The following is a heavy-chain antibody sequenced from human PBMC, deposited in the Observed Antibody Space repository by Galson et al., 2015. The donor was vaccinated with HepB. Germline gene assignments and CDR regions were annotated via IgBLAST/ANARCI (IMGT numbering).Heavy chain of an antibody. D-gene: IGHD6-13*01. CDR1: GFTFSSYW. CDR3: ARLVLPPGIAENFDY. CDR2: IKQDGSEK. V-gene: IGHV3-7*03. J-gene: IGHJ4*02. Sequence: SLRLSCAASGFTFSSYWMSWVRQAPGKGLEWVANIKQDGSEKYYVDSVKGRFTISRDNAKNPLYLQMNSLRAEDTAVYYCARLVLPPGIAENFDYWGQGTLVTVSS.